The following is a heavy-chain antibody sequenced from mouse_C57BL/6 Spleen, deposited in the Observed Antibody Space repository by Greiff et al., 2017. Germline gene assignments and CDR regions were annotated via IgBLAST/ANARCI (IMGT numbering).Heavy chain of an antibody. CDR3: ARGYYGRGYFDY. J-gene: IGHJ2*01. Sequence: QVQLQQPGAELVKPGASVKMSCKASGYTFTSYWITWVKQRPGQGLEWIGDIYPGSGSTNYNEKFKSKATLTVDTSSSTAYMQLSSLTSEDSAVYYCARGYYGRGYFDYWGQGTTLTESS. V-gene: IGHV1-55*01. CDR1: GYTFTSYW. D-gene: IGHD1-1*01. CDR2: IYPGSGST.